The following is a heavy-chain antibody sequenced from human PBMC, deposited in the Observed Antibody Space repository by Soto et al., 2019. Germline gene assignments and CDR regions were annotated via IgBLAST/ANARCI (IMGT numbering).Heavy chain of an antibody. V-gene: IGHV1-69*02. CDR3: ARSIRGWYYFDY. Sequence: QVQLVQSGAEVKKPGSSVKVSCKASGGTFSSYTISWVRQAPGQGLEWMGRIIPILGISNYAQKFQGRVTINADKSTRTGYMELSSRRYEDMAVYYCARSIRGWYYFDYWGQGTLVTGSS. J-gene: IGHJ4*02. CDR2: IIPILGIS. D-gene: IGHD3-10*01. CDR1: GGTFSSYT.